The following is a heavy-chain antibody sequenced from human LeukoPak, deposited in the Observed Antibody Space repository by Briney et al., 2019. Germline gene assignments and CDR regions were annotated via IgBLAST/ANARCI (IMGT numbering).Heavy chain of an antibody. V-gene: IGHV3-74*01. J-gene: IGHJ4*02. D-gene: IGHD3-10*01. CDR1: GFTFSSYW. CDR3: AREVVRGVSLDY. Sequence: GGSLRLSCAASGFTFSSYWVHWVRQAPGKGLVWVSRINSDGSSTSYADSVKGRFTISRDNAKNTLYLQMNSLRAEDTAVYYCAREVVRGVSLDYWGQGTLVTVSS. CDR2: INSDGSST.